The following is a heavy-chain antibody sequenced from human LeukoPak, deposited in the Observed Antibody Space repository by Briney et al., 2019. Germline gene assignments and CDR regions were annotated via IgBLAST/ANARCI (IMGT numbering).Heavy chain of an antibody. Sequence: SETLSLTCTVPGGSISTSRHYWGWIRRPPGKGLEWIGNMYYSGSTYYNPSLKSRVTISVDTYKSRFSLKLSSVTAADTAVYYCATSVTTRYYFDYWGQGTLVTVSS. CDR2: MYYSGST. J-gene: IGHJ4*02. CDR3: ATSVTTRYYFDY. V-gene: IGHV4-39*01. CDR1: GGSISTSRHY. D-gene: IGHD4-17*01.